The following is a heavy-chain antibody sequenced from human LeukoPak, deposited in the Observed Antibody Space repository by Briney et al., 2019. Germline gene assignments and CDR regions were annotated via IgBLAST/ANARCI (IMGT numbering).Heavy chain of an antibody. CDR3: ASVVGAVGATYFDY. Sequence: GGSLRLSCAVSGFTFSSYAMSWVRQAPGKGLEWVSAISGSGGSTYYADSVKGRFTISRDNAKNSLYLQMNSLRAEDTAVYYCASVVGAVGATYFDYWGQGTLVTVSS. CDR2: ISGSGGST. V-gene: IGHV3-23*01. D-gene: IGHD1-26*01. CDR1: GFTFSSYA. J-gene: IGHJ4*02.